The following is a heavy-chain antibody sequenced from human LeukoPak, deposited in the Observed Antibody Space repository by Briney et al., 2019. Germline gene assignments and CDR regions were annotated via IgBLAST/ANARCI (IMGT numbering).Heavy chain of an antibody. CDR1: GGSISSSNW. Sequence: SETLSLTCAVSGGSISSSNWWSWVRQPPGKGLEWIGEIYHSGSTNYNPPLKSRVTISVDTSKNQFSLKVSSVSAADTAVYYCARAYSSSWYWNWFDPWGQGTLVTVSS. J-gene: IGHJ5*02. CDR2: IYHSGST. CDR3: ARAYSSSWYWNWFDP. V-gene: IGHV4-4*02. D-gene: IGHD6-13*01.